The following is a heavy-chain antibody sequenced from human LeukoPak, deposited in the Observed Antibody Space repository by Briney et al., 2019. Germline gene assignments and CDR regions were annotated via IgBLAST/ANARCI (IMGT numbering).Heavy chain of an antibody. V-gene: IGHV1-3*01. J-gene: IGHJ4*02. CDR1: GYTFTSYA. CDR2: INAGNGNT. Sequence: ASVKVSCKASGYTFTSYAMHWVRQAPGQRLEWMGWINAGNGNTKYSQKFQGRVTITRDTSASTAYMELSSLRSEDTAVYYCARDTYDSSGYPHFDYWGQETLVTVSS. D-gene: IGHD3-22*01. CDR3: ARDTYDSSGYPHFDY.